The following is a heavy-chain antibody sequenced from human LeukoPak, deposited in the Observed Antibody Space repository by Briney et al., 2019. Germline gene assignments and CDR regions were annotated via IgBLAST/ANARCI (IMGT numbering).Heavy chain of an antibody. CDR2: IIPILGIA. J-gene: IGHJ4*02. CDR1: GGTFSSYT. D-gene: IGHD6-19*01. V-gene: IGHV1-69*02. CDR3: ARSIAVAGSLY. Sequence: SSVKVSCKASGGTFSSYTISWVRQAPGQGLEWMGRIIPILGIANYAQKFQGRVTITADKSTCTAYMELSSLRSEDTAVYYCARSIAVAGSLYWGQGTLVTVSS.